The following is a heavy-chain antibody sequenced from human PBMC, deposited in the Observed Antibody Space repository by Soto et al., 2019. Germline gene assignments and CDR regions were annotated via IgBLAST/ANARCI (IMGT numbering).Heavy chain of an antibody. Sequence: QVQLVQSGAEVKKPGASVKVSCKASGYTFTSYDINWVRQATGQGLEWMGWMNPNSGNTGYAQKFQGRVTMTRNTPKSTANMELRNLRSENRAVYFCARGDPPGGISYFLLGYYLIDCWGQGTLVPVSS. CDR1: GYTFTSYD. D-gene: IGHD3-3*01. CDR3: ARGDPPGGISYFLLGYYLIDC. J-gene: IGHJ4*02. V-gene: IGHV1-8*01. CDR2: MNPNSGNT.